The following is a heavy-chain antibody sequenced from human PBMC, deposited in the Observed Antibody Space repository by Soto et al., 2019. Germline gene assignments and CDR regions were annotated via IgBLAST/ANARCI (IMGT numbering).Heavy chain of an antibody. V-gene: IGHV3-53*01. CDR1: GFIVSSNY. CDR2: IYSGGNT. Sequence: EVQLVESGGGLSQPGGSLRLSCAASGFIVSSNYMSWVRQAPGKGLEWVSVIYSGGNTYYADSVKGRFTISRDNSKNTLYLQMNSLRVEDTAVYYCARDSLAREWLGSMDVWGQGTTVTVSS. CDR3: ARDSLAREWLGSMDV. D-gene: IGHD2-8*01. J-gene: IGHJ6*02.